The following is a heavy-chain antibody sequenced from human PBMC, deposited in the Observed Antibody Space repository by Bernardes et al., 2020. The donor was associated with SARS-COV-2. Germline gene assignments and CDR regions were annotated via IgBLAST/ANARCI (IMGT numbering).Heavy chain of an antibody. CDR2: LYYRGRT. V-gene: IGHV4-39*01. J-gene: IGHJ5*02. D-gene: IGHD5-18*01. CDR1: GGSIRSSSYY. CDR3: ARHSDSYGPNWFDN. Sequence: SSTLSSTCTVSGGSIRSSSYYWGWIRQPPGKGLEWIGSLYYRGRTYYNPSLKSRVTISVDTSKNQFSLKLSSVTAADTAVYYCARHSDSYGPNWFDNWGQGTLVTGSA.